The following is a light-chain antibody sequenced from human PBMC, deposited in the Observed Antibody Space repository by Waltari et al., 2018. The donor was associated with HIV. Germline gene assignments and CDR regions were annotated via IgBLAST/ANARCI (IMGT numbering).Light chain of an antibody. Sequence: QPPSVSAAPGQKVTISCSGLNFNIGNDYVSWYQPLPGAAPRLPIYDNNKRPSGIPDRFSGSKSGTSATLDIPGLQTGDEAEYYCGTWDASRSAGVFGGGTELTVL. CDR3: GTWDASRSAGV. J-gene: IGLJ3*02. CDR2: DNN. V-gene: IGLV1-51*01. CDR1: NFNIGNDY.